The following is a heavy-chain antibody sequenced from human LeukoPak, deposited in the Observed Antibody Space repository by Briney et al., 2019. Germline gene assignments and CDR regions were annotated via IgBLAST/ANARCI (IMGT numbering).Heavy chain of an antibody. CDR1: GYTFTNHS. CDR3: ARLRGPNCSGGSCYDY. J-gene: IGHJ4*02. CDR2: INTNTGNP. Sequence: ASVKVSCKASGYTFTNHSINWVRQAPGQGLEYMGWINTNTGNPTYAQAFTGRFVFSLDTSVSTAYLQISSLKAEDTAVYYCARLRGPNCSGGSCYDYWGQGTLVTVSS. D-gene: IGHD2-15*01. V-gene: IGHV7-4-1*02.